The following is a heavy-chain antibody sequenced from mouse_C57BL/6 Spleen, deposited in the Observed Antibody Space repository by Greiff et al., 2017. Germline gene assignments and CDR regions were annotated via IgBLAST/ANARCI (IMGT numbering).Heavy chain of an antibody. V-gene: IGHV2-2*01. CDR3: ARGPQYYFYY. J-gene: IGHJ2*01. CDR2: IWSGGST. CDR1: GFSLTSYG. Sequence: QVQLKQSGPGLVQPSQSLSITCTASGFSLTSYGVHWVRQSPGKGLEWLGVIWSGGSTDYNAAFISRLSISKNNSKSQVFFKMNSLQADDTAIYYCARGPQYYFYYWGQGTTLTVSS.